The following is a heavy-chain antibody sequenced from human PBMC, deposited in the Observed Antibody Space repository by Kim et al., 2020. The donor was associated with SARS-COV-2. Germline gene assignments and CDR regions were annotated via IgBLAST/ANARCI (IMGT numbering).Heavy chain of an antibody. CDR2: T. V-gene: IGHV4-59*01. D-gene: IGHD2-15*01. J-gene: IGHJ4*02. CDR3: ARDRGSGGIDY. Sequence: TNYNPSRKSRVTISVDTSKSQFSLKLSSVTAADTAVYYCARDRGSGGIDYWGQGTLVTVSS.